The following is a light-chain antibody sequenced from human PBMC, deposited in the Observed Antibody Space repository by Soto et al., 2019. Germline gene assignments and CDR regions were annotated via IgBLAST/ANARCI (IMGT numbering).Light chain of an antibody. Sequence: DMQMTQSPSTRSAYVGDRVTITCRASQRISGGLAWYQQKPGKAPKVLIYDASILESGVPSRFSGSGSGTEFTLTITSLQPDDFATYYCQQYNNYWTFAQGTKVAIK. CDR2: DAS. CDR3: QQYNNYWT. CDR1: QRISGG. J-gene: IGKJ1*01. V-gene: IGKV1-5*01.